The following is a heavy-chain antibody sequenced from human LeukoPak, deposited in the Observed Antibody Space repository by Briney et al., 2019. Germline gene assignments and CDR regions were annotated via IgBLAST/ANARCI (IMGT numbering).Heavy chain of an antibody. Sequence: ASVKVSCKASGYTFTGYYMHWVRQAPGQGLEWMGRINPNSGGTNYAQKFQGRVTMTRDASISTAYMELSRLRSDDTAVYYCAREWAGLPIDYWGQGTLVTVSS. CDR2: INPNSGGT. CDR1: GYTFTGYY. CDR3: AREWAGLPIDY. D-gene: IGHD2-15*01. J-gene: IGHJ4*02. V-gene: IGHV1-2*06.